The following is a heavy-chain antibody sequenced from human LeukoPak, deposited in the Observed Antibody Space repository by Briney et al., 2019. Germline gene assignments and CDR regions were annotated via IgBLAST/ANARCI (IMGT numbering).Heavy chain of an antibody. J-gene: IGHJ4*02. V-gene: IGHV1-69*06. CDR3: ARGRIAAAGTSDY. CDR2: FIPIFGTA. CDR1: GGTFSSYA. D-gene: IGHD6-13*01. Sequence: SVKVCCKASGGTFSSYAISWGRQAPGQGLGWRGGFIPIFGTADYAQTFQGRVTITADKSTSTAYMELSSLRSEDTAVYDCARGRIAAAGTSDYWGQGTLVTVSS.